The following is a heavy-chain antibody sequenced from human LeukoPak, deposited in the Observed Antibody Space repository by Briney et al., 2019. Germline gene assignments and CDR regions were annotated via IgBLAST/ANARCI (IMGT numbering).Heavy chain of an antibody. D-gene: IGHD6-13*01. J-gene: IGHJ3*02. CDR1: GFTFRNYA. CDR2: ISGIGVST. V-gene: IGHV3-23*01. CDR3: AKDLGYSSWYPHDAFDI. Sequence: PGGSLDLSCAASGFTFRNYAMRWVRQDPGKGLEWVSAISGIGVSTYYADSLKRLFTISTHHSKNTLYLQINSLRAADTAVYYSAKDLGYSSWYPHDAFDIWGQGTMVTVSS.